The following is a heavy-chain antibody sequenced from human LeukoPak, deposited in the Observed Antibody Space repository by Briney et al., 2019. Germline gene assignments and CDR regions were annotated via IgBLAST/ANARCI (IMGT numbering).Heavy chain of an antibody. CDR2: TGNKASSHTT. D-gene: IGHD3-10*01. J-gene: IGHJ6*02. CDR3: ARGRITVIRGEFYYYYGMDV. V-gene: IGHV3-72*01. Sequence: GSLRLSCAASGFTFSDHYMDWVRQAPGKGLEWVGRTGNKASSHTTEYAASVKGRFTISRDNSKNSLFLQMNSLKTEDTAVYYCARGRITVIRGEFYYYYGMDVWGQGTTVTVSS. CDR1: GFTFSDHY.